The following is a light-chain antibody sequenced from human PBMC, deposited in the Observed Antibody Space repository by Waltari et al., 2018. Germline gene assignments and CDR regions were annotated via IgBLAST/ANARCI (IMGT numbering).Light chain of an antibody. V-gene: IGKV3-20*01. CDR2: AAS. J-gene: IGKJ1*01. CDR1: ENIRKY. CDR3: QHYVRLPVT. Sequence: EIVLTPSPGTLSVSPGESATLSCRASENIRKYLTWYQQKPGQAPTLLIYAASTRATGIPDRFSGSGFGTDFSLTISSLEAEDFAVYYCQHYVRLPVTFGQGTKVEIK.